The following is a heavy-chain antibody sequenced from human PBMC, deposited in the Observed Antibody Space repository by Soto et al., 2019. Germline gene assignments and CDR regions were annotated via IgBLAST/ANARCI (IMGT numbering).Heavy chain of an antibody. V-gene: IGHV3-7*01. Sequence: GESLRLACAGSGFTFSNYLMTWVRQAPGKGLEWVANIKQDGSEIYYVDSVKGRFTISRDNAKSSLYLQMNSLRAEDTAVYYCARDRRDWSHGGHYFDYWGQGTLVTVSS. D-gene: IGHD1-1*01. J-gene: IGHJ4*02. CDR1: GFTFSNYL. CDR2: IKQDGSEI. CDR3: ARDRRDWSHGGHYFDY.